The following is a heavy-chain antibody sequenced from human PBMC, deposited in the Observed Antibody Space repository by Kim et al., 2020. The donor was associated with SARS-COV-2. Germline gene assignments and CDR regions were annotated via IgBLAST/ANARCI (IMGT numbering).Heavy chain of an antibody. Sequence: GESLKISCKCSGYSFTSYWIGWVRQMPGKGLEWMGIIYPGDSDTRYSPSFQGQVTISADKSISTAYLQWSSLKASDTAMYYCARPGYCSSTSCYTGAFDIWGQGTMVTVSS. J-gene: IGHJ3*02. CDR3: ARPGYCSSTSCYTGAFDI. V-gene: IGHV5-51*01. CDR1: GYSFTSYW. D-gene: IGHD2-2*02. CDR2: IYPGDSDT.